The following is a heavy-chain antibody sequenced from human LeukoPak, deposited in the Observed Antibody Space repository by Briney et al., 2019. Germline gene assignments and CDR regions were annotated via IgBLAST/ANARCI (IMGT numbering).Heavy chain of an antibody. V-gene: IGHV3-23*01. CDR2: ISGSGGST. CDR3: AKDPLAVAGGS. D-gene: IGHD6-19*01. CDR1: GFTFSSYA. J-gene: IGHJ5*02. Sequence: GGSLRLSCAASGFTFSSYAMSWVRQAPGKGLEWVSAISGSGGSTYYADSVNRRFTISRDNSKNTLYLQMNSLRAEDPAVYYCAKDPLAVAGGSWAQGPLVTVSS.